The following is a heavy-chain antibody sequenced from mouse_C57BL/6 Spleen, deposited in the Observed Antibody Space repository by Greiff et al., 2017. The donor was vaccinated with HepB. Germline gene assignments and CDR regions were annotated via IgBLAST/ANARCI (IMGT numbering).Heavy chain of an antibody. Sequence: EVMLVESEGGLVQPGSSMKLSCTASGFTFSDYYMAWVRQVPEKGLEWVANINYDGSSTYYLDSLKSRFIISRDNAKNILYLQMSSLKSEDTATYYCARETVYYFDYWGQGTTLTVSS. CDR1: GFTFSDYY. V-gene: IGHV5-16*01. CDR3: ARETVYYFDY. J-gene: IGHJ2*01. CDR2: INYDGSST.